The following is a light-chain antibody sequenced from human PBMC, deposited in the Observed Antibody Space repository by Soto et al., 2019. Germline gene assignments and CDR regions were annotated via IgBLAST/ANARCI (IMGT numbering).Light chain of an antibody. J-gene: IGLJ2*01. CDR2: GVT. CDR1: SSDVGGYNF. CDR3: SSYTMSNTVI. Sequence: QSVLTQPASVSGSPGQWITISCTGTSSDVGGYNFVSWYQLYPGKAPKLMIYGVTSRPSGVSDRFSGSKSGTTASLTISGLQAEDEGDYYCSSYTMSNTVIFGGGTKLTVL. V-gene: IGLV2-14*01.